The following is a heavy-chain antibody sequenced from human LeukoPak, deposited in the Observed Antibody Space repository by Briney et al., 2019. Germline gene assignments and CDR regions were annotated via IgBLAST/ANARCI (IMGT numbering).Heavy chain of an antibody. V-gene: IGHV3-15*01. CDR3: TTGNYYGSGSYHSAEYFQH. D-gene: IGHD3-10*01. CDR2: IKSKTDGGTT. J-gene: IGHJ1*01. Sequence: GGSLRLSCAASGFTFSNAWMGWVRQAPGKGLEWVGRIKSKTDGGTTDYAAPVKGRFTISRDDSKNTLYLQMNSLKTEDTAVYYCTTGNYYGSGSYHSAEYFQHWGQGTLVTVSS. CDR1: GFTFSNAW.